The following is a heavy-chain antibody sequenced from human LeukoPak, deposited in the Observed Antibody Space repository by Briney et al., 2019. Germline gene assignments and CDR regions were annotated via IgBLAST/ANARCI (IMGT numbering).Heavy chain of an antibody. Sequence: GGSLRLSCAASGFTFSGYTINWVRQAPGKGLEWVSSISSRSTYIYYADSVMGRFTISRDNAKNSLYLQMNSPRAEDTAVYYCAGYRVSHGMDVWGQGTTVTVSS. CDR2: ISSRSTYI. CDR3: AGYRVSHGMDV. D-gene: IGHD3-16*02. J-gene: IGHJ6*02. CDR1: GFTFSGYT. V-gene: IGHV3-21*01.